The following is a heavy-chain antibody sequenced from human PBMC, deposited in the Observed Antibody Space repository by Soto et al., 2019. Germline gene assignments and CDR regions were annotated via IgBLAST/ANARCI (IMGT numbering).Heavy chain of an antibody. J-gene: IGHJ6*02. CDR3: ARGIQLWNYYYYGMDV. V-gene: IGHV4-34*01. CDR2: INHSGST. CDR1: GGSFSGYY. D-gene: IGHD5-18*01. Sequence: SETLSLTCAVYGGSFSGYYWSWIRQPPGKGLEWIGEINHSGSTNYNPSLKSRVTISVDTSKNQFSLKLSSVTAADTAVYYCARGIQLWNYYYYGMDVWGQGTTVTVSS.